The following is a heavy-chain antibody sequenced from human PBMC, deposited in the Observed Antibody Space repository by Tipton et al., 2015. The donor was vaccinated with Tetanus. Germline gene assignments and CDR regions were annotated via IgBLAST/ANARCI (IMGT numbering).Heavy chain of an antibody. CDR2: ISWNSGSI. V-gene: IGHV3-9*01. CDR3: ARGSEIAAAGNSYYGMDV. Sequence: SLRLSCAASGFTFDDYAMHWVRQAPGKGLEWVSGISWNSGSIGYADSVKGRFTISRDNAKNSLYLQMNSLRAEDTAVYYCARGSEIAAAGNSYYGMDVWGQGTTVTVSS. CDR1: GFTFDDYA. J-gene: IGHJ6*02. D-gene: IGHD6-13*01.